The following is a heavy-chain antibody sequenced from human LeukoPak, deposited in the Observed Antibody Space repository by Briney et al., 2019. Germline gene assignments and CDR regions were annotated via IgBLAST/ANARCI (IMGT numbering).Heavy chain of an antibody. V-gene: IGHV3-21*01. CDR3: AREQITMIVVVNDDAFDI. Sequence: GGSLRLSCAASGFTFSSYSMNWVRQAPGKGLEWVSSISSSSSYIYYADSVKGRFTISRDNAKNSLYLQMNGLRAEDTAVYYCAREQITMIVVVNDDAFDIWGQGTMVTVSS. CDR2: ISSSSSYI. CDR1: GFTFSSYS. J-gene: IGHJ3*02. D-gene: IGHD3-22*01.